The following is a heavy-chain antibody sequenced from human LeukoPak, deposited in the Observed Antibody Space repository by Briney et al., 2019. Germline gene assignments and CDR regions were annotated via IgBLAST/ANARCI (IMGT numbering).Heavy chain of an antibody. V-gene: IGHV4-39*07. CDR2: IYHTGYS. D-gene: IGHD5-18*01. CDR1: GGSISSSSYY. CDR3: ARCDSVTALDY. J-gene: IGHJ4*02. Sequence: SETLSLTCTVSGGSISSSSYYWGWIRQPPGKGLEWIGNIYHTGYSYSNPSLKSRVSLSVDTSKNQFSLRLSSVTAADTAVYYCARCDSVTALDYWGQGTLVTVSS.